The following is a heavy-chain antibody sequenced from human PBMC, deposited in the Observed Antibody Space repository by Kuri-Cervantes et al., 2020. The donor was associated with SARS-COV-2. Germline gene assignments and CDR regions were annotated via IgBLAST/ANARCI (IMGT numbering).Heavy chain of an antibody. J-gene: IGHJ3*02. CDR1: GGSISDYN. CDR3: ARRVVTAKGTAFDI. CDR2: ISYSGST. Sequence: SETLSLTCTVSGGSISDYNWNWIRQPPGKGLEWIGYISYSGSTLYIPSLKIRVTISIDTSKRQFSLKLSSVTAADTAVYYCARRVVTAKGTAFDIWGQGTMVTVSS. D-gene: IGHD2-21*02. V-gene: IGHV4-59*01.